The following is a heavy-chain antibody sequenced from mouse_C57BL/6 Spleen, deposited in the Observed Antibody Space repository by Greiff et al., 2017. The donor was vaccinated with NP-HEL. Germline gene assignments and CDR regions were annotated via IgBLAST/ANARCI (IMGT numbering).Heavy chain of an antibody. J-gene: IGHJ2*01. V-gene: IGHV5-6*01. CDR2: ISSGDSYT. CDR3: ASLYGSSDDFDY. D-gene: IGHD1-1*01. Sequence: EVQRVESGGDLVKPGGSLKLSCAASGFTFSSYGMSWVRQTPGQRLEWVATISSGDSYTYYPDSVKGKFTFTRDNAKNTLYLQMSSLKSEDTAMSYCASLYGSSDDFDYWGQGTTLTVSS. CDR1: GFTFSSYG.